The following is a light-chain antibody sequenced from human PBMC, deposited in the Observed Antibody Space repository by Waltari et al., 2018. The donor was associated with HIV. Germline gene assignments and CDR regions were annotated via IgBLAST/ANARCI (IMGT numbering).Light chain of an antibody. Sequence: QSALTQPRSVSGSPGQAVTISCTGTSSDVGGYNYVSWYQQHPGKDPKFMCYDVNNRPSGVPDRCSGPKSGIPASLTISGLQAEEEADYYGCSYADNYPVVFGGGTKLTVL. J-gene: IGLJ2*01. CDR2: DVN. V-gene: IGLV2-11*01. CDR3: CSYADNYPVV. CDR1: SSDVGGYNY.